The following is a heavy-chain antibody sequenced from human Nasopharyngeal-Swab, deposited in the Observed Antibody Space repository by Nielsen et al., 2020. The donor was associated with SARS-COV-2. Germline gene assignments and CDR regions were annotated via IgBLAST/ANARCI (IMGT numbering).Heavy chain of an antibody. J-gene: IGHJ6*02. CDR1: GFTFSSYV. CDR2: ISGSGGST. D-gene: IGHD3-3*01. CDR3: AKTVALEWLLYSENYYYYGMDV. V-gene: IGHV3-23*01. Sequence: SLKISCAASGFTFSSYVMSWVRQAPGKGLEWVSAISGSGGSTYYAESVKGRFTISRDNSKNTLYLQMNSLRAEDTAVYYCAKTVALEWLLYSENYYYYGMDVWGQGTTVTVSS.